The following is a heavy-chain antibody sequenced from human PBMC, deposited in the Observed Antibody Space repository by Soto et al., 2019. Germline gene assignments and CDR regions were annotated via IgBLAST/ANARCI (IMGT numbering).Heavy chain of an antibody. CDR3: ANESWATPAS. V-gene: IGHV3-11*01. CDR1: GFIFRDWF. CDR2: ISKDSGRAT. J-gene: IGHJ5*02. Sequence: LVESGGALVKPGGSLRLSCAASGFIFRDWFMSWIRQAPGKGLEWISYISKDSGRATRYADSVKGRFTISRDNAKNSLFLQMTNMAVKDTAVYYCANESWATPASWGQGTLVTVSS. D-gene: IGHD5-12*01.